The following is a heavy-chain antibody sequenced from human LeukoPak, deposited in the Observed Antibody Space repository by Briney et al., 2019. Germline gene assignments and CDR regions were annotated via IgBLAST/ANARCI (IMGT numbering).Heavy chain of an antibody. Sequence: GSLRLSCAASGFTFSSYSMNWVRQPPGKGLEWIGEINHSGSSNYNPSLKSRVTISVDTSKNQFSLKLSSVTAADTAVYHCARDPVDSVIAAQAFDIWGQGTMVTVSS. CDR1: GFTFSSYS. D-gene: IGHD3-16*02. V-gene: IGHV4-34*01. J-gene: IGHJ3*02. CDR3: ARDPVDSVIAAQAFDI. CDR2: INHSGSS.